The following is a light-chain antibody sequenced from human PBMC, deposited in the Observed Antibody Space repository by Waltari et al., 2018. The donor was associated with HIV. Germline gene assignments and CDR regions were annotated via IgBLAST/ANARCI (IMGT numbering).Light chain of an antibody. V-gene: IGKV3-20*01. J-gene: IGKJ4*01. Sequence: EIVLTQSPGTLSLSPGERATLSCSASQSVSRSYLAWYQQKPGQAPRLLIYGASSRATGIPDRFSSSGSGTDFTLTISRLEPEDFAVYYCQQYGSSLLTFGGGTKVEIK. CDR3: QQYGSSLLT. CDR1: QSVSRSY. CDR2: GAS.